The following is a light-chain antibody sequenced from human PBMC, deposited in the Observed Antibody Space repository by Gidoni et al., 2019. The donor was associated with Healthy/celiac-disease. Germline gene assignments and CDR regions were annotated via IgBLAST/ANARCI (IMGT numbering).Light chain of an antibody. Sequence: DIVLTQSPGTLSLSPGERATLSCRARQSVSSSYLAWYQQKPGQAPRLLIYGASSRATGIPDRFSSSGSGTDFTLTISRLEPEDFAVYYCQQYGSSPPWTFGQGTKVEIK. CDR1: QSVSSSY. V-gene: IGKV3-20*01. J-gene: IGKJ1*01. CDR3: QQYGSSPPWT. CDR2: GAS.